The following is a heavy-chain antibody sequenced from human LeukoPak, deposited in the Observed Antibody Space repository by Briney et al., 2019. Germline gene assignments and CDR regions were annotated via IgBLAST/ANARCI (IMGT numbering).Heavy chain of an antibody. J-gene: IGHJ5*02. D-gene: IGHD3-9*01. Sequence: SETLSLTCTVSGGSISSSSYYWGWIRQPPGKGLEWIGSIYYSGSTYYNPSLKSRVTISVDTSKNQFSLKLSSVTAADTAFYYCARRDYDILTRPSFDPWGQGTLVTVSS. CDR2: IYYSGST. V-gene: IGHV4-39*01. CDR1: GGSISSSSYY. CDR3: ARRDYDILTRPSFDP.